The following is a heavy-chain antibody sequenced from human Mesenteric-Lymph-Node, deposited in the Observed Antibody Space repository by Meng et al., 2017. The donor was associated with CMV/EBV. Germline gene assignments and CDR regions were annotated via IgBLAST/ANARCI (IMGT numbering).Heavy chain of an antibody. CDR2: ISSSGSTI. CDR1: GFTFSSYE. J-gene: IGHJ4*02. V-gene: IGHV3-48*03. Sequence: GGSLRLSCAASGFTFSSYEMNWVRQAPGKGLEWVSYISSSGSTIYYADSVKGRFTISRDNAKNSLYLQMNSLRAEDTAVYYCARVVPAAKFFDYWGQGTLVTV. D-gene: IGHD2-2*01. CDR3: ARVVPAAKFFDY.